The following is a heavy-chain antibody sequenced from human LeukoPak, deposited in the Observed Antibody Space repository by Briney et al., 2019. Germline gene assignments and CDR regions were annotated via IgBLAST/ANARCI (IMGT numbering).Heavy chain of an antibody. CDR1: GFTVSSNY. D-gene: IGHD2-15*01. CDR2: IYSGGST. J-gene: IGHJ3*02. Sequence: GGSLRLSCAASGFTVSSNYMSWVRQAPGKGLEWVSVIYSGGSTYYADSVKGRLTISRDNSKNTLYLQMNSLRAEDTAVYYCASREGLYCSGGSCYSDAFDIWGQGTMVTVSS. CDR3: ASREGLYCSGGSCYSDAFDI. V-gene: IGHV3-66*01.